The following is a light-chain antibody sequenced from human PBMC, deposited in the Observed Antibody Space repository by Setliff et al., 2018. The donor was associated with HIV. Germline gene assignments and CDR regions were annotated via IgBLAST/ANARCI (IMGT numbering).Light chain of an antibody. J-gene: IGLJ1*01. CDR1: SSDVGSYNR. Sequence: QSALTQPPSVSGSPGQSVTISCTGTSSDVGSYNRVSWYQQPPGTAPKLMIYEVSKRPSGVSNRLSGSKSGNTASLTISGLQAEDEADYYCSSYTSSSTYVFGTGTK. CDR3: SSYTSSSTYV. V-gene: IGLV2-18*02. CDR2: EVS.